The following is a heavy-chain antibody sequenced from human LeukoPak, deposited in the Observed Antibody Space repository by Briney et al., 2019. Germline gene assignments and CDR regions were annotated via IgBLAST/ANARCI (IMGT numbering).Heavy chain of an antibody. D-gene: IGHD6-6*01. V-gene: IGHV1-2*02. J-gene: IGHJ4*02. Sequence: ASVKVSCKASGNIFTGCYMHWVRQAPGQGLEWMGWINPNSGGTCYAQRFQGRVTMTRDTSITTAYMELSRLRSDDSAVYYCARKGSSFDYWGQGTLVTVSS. CDR1: GNIFTGCY. CDR3: ARKGSSFDY. CDR2: INPNSGGT.